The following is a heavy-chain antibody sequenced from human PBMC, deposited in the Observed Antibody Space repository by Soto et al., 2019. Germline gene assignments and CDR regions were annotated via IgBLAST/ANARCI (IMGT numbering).Heavy chain of an antibody. D-gene: IGHD3-16*01. CDR3: TRTLVRRFDP. Sequence: GGSLRLSCVASGFSLSSHWMSWVRRAPGKGLEWVANIKEDGSEQYYADFVEGRFTISRDNYMNSLFLQMNNLRAEDTAIYFCTRTLVRRFDPWGQGTLVTVSS. CDR1: GFSLSSHW. V-gene: IGHV3-7*01. CDR2: IKEDGSEQ. J-gene: IGHJ5*02.